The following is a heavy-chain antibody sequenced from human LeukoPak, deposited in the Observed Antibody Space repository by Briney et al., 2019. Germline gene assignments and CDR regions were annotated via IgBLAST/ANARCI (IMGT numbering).Heavy chain of an antibody. Sequence: GESLKISCKGSGYSFTSYWIGWVRQMPGKRLEWMGIIHPGSSNTKYSPSFQGQVTISSDKSISTAYLQWSSLKASDTAIYYCARHGYDQGDYDLLTGYYKVTWFDPWGQGTLVTVAS. CDR1: GYSFTSYW. V-gene: IGHV5-51*01. CDR3: ARHGYDQGDYDLLTGYYKVTWFDP. CDR2: IHPGSSNT. J-gene: IGHJ5*02. D-gene: IGHD3-9*01.